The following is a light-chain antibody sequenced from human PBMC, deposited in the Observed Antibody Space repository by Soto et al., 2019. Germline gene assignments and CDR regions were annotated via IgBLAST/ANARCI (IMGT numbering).Light chain of an antibody. CDR2: EVS. Sequence: QSALTQPASVSGSPGQSITISCTGTSSDVGSYNLVSWYQQHPGKAPKLMIYEVSKRPSGVSNRFSGSKSGNTASLTISGVQGEEEADYFCWSNAGSRPFDPWVFGGGTKLTVL. CDR3: WSNAGSRPFDPWV. CDR1: SSDVGSYNL. J-gene: IGLJ3*02. V-gene: IGLV2-23*02.